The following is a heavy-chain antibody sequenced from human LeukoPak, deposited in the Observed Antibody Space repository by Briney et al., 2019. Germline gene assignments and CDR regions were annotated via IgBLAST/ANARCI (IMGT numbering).Heavy chain of an antibody. J-gene: IGHJ4*02. D-gene: IGHD1-14*01. CDR2: IHNSGRT. Sequence: PSETLSLTCSVSGGSVSSYCWSWIRQSPGKGLEWIGYIHNSGRTNYNPSLKSRVTGFVDTSKNQVSLRLSSVTAADTAVYYCARHGTISSESYFDYWGQGALVTVSS. CDR3: ARHGTISSESYFDY. CDR1: GGSVSSYC. V-gene: IGHV4-59*08.